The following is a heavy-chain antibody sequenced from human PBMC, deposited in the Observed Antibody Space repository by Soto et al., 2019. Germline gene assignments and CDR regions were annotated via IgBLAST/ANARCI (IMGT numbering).Heavy chain of an antibody. Sequence: GASVKVSCKASGYTFTSFGISWVRQAPGQGLEWMGWISPYNGNTNYARKLQGRVTMTTDTSTSTAYMELRSLRSDDTAVYHCARTIVVAGKSGFDSWCQGTRVTVSS. D-gene: IGHD6-19*01. CDR3: ARTIVVAGKSGFDS. CDR1: GYTFTSFG. J-gene: IGHJ4*02. V-gene: IGHV1-18*01. CDR2: ISPYNGNT.